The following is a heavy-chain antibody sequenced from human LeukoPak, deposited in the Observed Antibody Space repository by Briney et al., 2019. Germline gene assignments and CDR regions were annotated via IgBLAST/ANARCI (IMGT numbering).Heavy chain of an antibody. Sequence: ASVKVSCKASGGTFSSYAISWVRQAPGQGLEWMGGIIPIFDTANSAQKFQGRVTITADESTSTAYMELSSLRSEDTAVYYCATKTTVADGFYFDYWGQGTLVTVSS. J-gene: IGHJ4*02. D-gene: IGHD6-19*01. CDR2: IIPIFDTA. V-gene: IGHV1-69*13. CDR3: ATKTTVADGFYFDY. CDR1: GGTFSSYA.